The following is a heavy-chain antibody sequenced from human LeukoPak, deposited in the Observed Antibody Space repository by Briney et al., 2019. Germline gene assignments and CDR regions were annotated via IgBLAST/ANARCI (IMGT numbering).Heavy chain of an antibody. V-gene: IGHV3-30*02. CDR2: IPYDGSNK. CDR3: AKSDIN. Sequence: GGSLRLSCAASGFTFGTSGMHWVRQAPGKGLDWVAFIPYDGSNKYYTDSVKGRFTISRDNSKNILYLQMNGLRAEDTAVYYCAKSDINWVQGTLVTVAS. J-gene: IGHJ4*02. CDR1: GFTFGTSG.